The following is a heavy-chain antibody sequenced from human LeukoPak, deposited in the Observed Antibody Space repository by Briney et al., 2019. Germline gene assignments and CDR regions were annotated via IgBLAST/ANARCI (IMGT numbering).Heavy chain of an antibody. D-gene: IGHD3-9*01. CDR1: GFTFSSYG. CDR2: IRYDGSNK. Sequence: GGSLRLSCAASGFTFSSYGMHWVRQAPGKGLEWVAVIRYDGSNKYYADSVKGRFTISRDNSKNTLYLQMNSLRAEDTAVYYCARDRGYDILTGALDYWGQGTLVTVSS. CDR3: ARDRGYDILTGALDY. V-gene: IGHV3-33*08. J-gene: IGHJ4*02.